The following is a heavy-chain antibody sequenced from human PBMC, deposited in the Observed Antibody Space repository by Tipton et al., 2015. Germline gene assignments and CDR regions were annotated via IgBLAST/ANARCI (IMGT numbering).Heavy chain of an antibody. D-gene: IGHD3-22*01. CDR1: GGSVSSGTYY. V-gene: IGHV4-61*01. J-gene: IGHJ1*01. CDR2: IYYSGST. CDR3: ARASIIQGYYHDSSRYYLFNS. Sequence: LRLSCTFSGGSVSSGTYYWSWIRQPPGKELEWIGYIYYSGSTNYNPSLRSRVAMSMDTSKNQFSLKLSSVIAADTAVYYCARASIIQGYYHDSSRYYLFNSWGQGTLVTVSS.